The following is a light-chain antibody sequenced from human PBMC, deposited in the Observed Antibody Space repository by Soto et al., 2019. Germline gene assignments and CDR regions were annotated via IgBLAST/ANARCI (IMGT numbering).Light chain of an antibody. J-gene: IGKJ2*01. CDR1: QSVSGSY. V-gene: IGKV3-20*01. CDR3: RQYDSSPPFT. Sequence: EIVLTQSPGTLSLSPGERATLSCRASQSVSGSYLAWYQQKPGQAPRLLIYGSYDRATGIPDRFSCSGSGTDFIHTIGRVAPEDFAVYYCRQYDSSPPFTFGQGTKLEIK. CDR2: GSY.